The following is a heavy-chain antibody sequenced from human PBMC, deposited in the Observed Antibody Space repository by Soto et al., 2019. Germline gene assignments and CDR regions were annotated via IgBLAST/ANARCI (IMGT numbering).Heavy chain of an antibody. CDR3: AKIPRYSYGHLFDY. Sequence: GGSLRLSCAASGCTFSSYAMSWVRQAPGKGLEWVSAISGSGGSTYYADSVKGRFTISRDNSKNTLYLQMNSLRAEDTAVYYCAKIPRYSYGHLFDYWGQGTLVTVSS. CDR1: GCTFSSYA. CDR2: ISGSGGST. J-gene: IGHJ4*02. V-gene: IGHV3-23*01. D-gene: IGHD5-18*01.